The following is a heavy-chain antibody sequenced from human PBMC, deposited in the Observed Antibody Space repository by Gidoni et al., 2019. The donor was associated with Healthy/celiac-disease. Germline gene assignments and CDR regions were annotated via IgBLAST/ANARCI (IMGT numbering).Heavy chain of an antibody. CDR2: IWYDGSNK. D-gene: IGHD3-22*01. CDR3: AREKDTYYYDSSGYCFDY. J-gene: IGHJ4*02. V-gene: IGHV3-33*01. Sequence: QVQLVASGGGVVQPGGSLRLSFASPGFPFSSSGMHWVRQAPGKGLEWVAVIWYDGSNKYYADSVKGRFTISRDNSKNTLYLQMNSLRAEDTAVYYCAREKDTYYYDSSGYCFDYWGQGTLVTVSS. CDR1: GFPFSSSG.